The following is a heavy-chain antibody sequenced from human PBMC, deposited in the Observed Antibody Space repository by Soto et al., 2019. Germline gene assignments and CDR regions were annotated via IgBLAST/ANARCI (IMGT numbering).Heavy chain of an antibody. D-gene: IGHD1-1*01. Sequence: QVQLVESGGGVVQPGRSLRLACAASGFTFSSYAMHWVRQAPGKGLEWVAVTSSDGSNKYYADSVKGRFTISRDNSKNTLYLQMNSLRPEDTAVYYCVGDPRTATRGGRNYFDYWGQGALVTVSS. J-gene: IGHJ4*02. CDR1: GFTFSSYA. CDR2: TSSDGSNK. V-gene: IGHV3-30-3*01. CDR3: VGDPRTATRGGRNYFDY.